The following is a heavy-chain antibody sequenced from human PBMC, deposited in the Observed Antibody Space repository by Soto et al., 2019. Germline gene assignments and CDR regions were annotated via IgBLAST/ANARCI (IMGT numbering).Heavy chain of an antibody. V-gene: IGHV1-18*04. CDR1: GYTFTTYY. CDR2: ISAYNGNT. Sequence: ASVKVSCKASGYTFTTYYMHWVRQAPGQGHERMGWISAYNGNTNYAQKLQGRVTMTTDTSTSTAYMELRSLRSDDTAVYYCARVPQRGYSYGYADYWGQGTLVTVSS. D-gene: IGHD5-18*01. CDR3: ARVPQRGYSYGYADY. J-gene: IGHJ4*02.